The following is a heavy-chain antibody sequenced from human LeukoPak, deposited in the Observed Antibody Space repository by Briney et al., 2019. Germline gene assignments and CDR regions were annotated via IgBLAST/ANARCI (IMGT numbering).Heavy chain of an antibody. J-gene: IGHJ4*02. Sequence: GGSLRLSCAACGFTFSSYWMNWVRQAPGKGLEWVSYISSSSTHIYYADSVKGRFTISRDNARNSLYLQMNSLRAEDTAIYYCARSEHSSSSFDYWGQGTLVTVSS. CDR3: ARSEHSSSSFDY. CDR1: GFTFSSYW. D-gene: IGHD6-6*01. CDR2: ISSSSTHI. V-gene: IGHV3-21*01.